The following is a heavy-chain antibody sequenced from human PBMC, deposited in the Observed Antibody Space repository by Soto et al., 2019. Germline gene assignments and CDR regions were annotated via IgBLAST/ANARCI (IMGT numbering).Heavy chain of an antibody. D-gene: IGHD3-9*01. J-gene: IGHJ4*02. Sequence: VQLVESGGGVVQPGRSLRLSCAASGFTFSSYGMHWVRQAPGKGLEWVAVISYDGSNKYYADSVKGRFTISRDNSKNTLYLQMNSLRAEDTAVYYCAKGSFDWLDLDYWGQGTLVTVSS. V-gene: IGHV3-30*18. CDR2: ISYDGSNK. CDR1: GFTFSSYG. CDR3: AKGSFDWLDLDY.